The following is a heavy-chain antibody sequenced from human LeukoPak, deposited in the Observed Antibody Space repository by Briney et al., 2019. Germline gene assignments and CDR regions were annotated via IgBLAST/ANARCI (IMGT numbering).Heavy chain of an antibody. Sequence: SETLSLTCTVSGGSISSGGYDWSWIRQHPGKGLEWIVDIYYSGSTYYNPSLNSRVTISVDTSKNQFSLKLSSVTAADTAVYYCARESYDILPGYSLFGMDVWGQGTTVTVSS. V-gene: IGHV4-31*03. D-gene: IGHD3-9*01. CDR3: ARESYDILPGYSLFGMDV. J-gene: IGHJ6*02. CDR2: IYYSGST. CDR1: GGSISSGGYD.